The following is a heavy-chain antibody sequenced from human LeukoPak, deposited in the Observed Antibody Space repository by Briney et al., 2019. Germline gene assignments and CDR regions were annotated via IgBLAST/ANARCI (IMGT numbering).Heavy chain of an antibody. CDR1: GFTFDDYA. J-gene: IGHJ6*03. V-gene: IGHV3-43D*03. D-gene: IGHD2-8*01. Sequence: GGSLRLSCAASGFTFDDYAMHWVRQAPGKGLEWVSLISWDGGSTYYADSVKGRFTISRDNSKNSLYLQMNSLRAEDAALYYCAKGGPYCINGVCCYMDVWGKGTTVTVSS. CDR2: ISWDGGST. CDR3: AKGGPYCINGVCCYMDV.